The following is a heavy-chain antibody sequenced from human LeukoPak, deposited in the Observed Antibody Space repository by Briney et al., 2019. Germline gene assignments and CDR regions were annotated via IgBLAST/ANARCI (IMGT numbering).Heavy chain of an antibody. Sequence: GGSLRLSCAASGFTFSSYWMSWVRQAPGKGPEWVADIKQDGSEKYYVDSVKGRFTISRDNAKNSLYLQMDSLRAEDTAVYYCAKCGAYRSYDYWGQGILVIVSS. CDR3: AKCGAYRSYDY. CDR2: IKQDGSEK. D-gene: IGHD2-21*01. J-gene: IGHJ4*02. CDR1: GFTFSSYW. V-gene: IGHV3-7*01.